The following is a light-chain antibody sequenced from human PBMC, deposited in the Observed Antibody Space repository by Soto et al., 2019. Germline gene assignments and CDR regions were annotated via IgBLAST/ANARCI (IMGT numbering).Light chain of an antibody. Sequence: QSALTQPASVSGSPGQSITISCTGTSSDVGAYNYVSWYQQHPGKAPKLMIYDVNNRPSGVSNRFSGSKSGNTASLTISGLQAEDEADYYCISYTSSRTYVFGPGTKLTVL. CDR3: ISYTSSRTYV. CDR1: SSDVGAYNY. J-gene: IGLJ1*01. CDR2: DVN. V-gene: IGLV2-14*01.